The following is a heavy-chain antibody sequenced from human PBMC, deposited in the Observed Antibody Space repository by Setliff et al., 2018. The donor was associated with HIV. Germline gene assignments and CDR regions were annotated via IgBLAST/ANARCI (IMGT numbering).Heavy chain of an antibody. D-gene: IGHD3-3*01. CDR1: GGSFSGYY. V-gene: IGHV4-34*01. Sequence: PSETLSLTCAVYGGSFSGYYWSWIRQPPGKGLEWIGEINHDRTTNYNPSLKSRVTISVDTSKNQFSLTLNSVTAAYTAVYYCARGSRQLTIFGVVFKTNYYFMDVWGKGTAVTVSS. CDR2: INHDRTT. J-gene: IGHJ6*03. CDR3: ARGSRQLTIFGVVFKTNYYFMDV.